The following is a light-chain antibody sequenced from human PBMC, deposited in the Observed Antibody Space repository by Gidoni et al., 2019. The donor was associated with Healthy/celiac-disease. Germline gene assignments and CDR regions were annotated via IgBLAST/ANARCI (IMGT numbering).Light chain of an antibody. CDR3: QQYGSSQT. CDR2: GAS. V-gene: IGKV3-20*01. Sequence: EIVLTQSPGTLSLSPGERATLSCRASQSVSSSYLAWYPRLLIYGASSRATGIPDRFSGSGSGTDFTLTISRLEPEDFAVYYCQQYGSSQTFGQGTKVEIK. CDR1: QSVSSSY. J-gene: IGKJ1*01.